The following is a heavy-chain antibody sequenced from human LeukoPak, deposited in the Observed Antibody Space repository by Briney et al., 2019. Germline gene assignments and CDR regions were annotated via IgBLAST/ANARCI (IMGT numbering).Heavy chain of an antibody. J-gene: IGHJ4*02. Sequence: GGSLRLSRAASGFTFSSYGMHWVRQAPGKGLEWVAVISYDGSNKYYADSVKGRFTISRDNSKNTLYLQMNSLRAEDTAVYYCAKDTQYYDFWSGPHFFDYWGQGTLVTVSS. CDR2: ISYDGSNK. CDR1: GFTFSSYG. CDR3: AKDTQYYDFWSGPHFFDY. D-gene: IGHD3-3*01. V-gene: IGHV3-30*18.